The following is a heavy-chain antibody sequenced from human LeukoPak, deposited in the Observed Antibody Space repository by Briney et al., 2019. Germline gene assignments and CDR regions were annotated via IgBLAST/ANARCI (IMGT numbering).Heavy chain of an antibody. Sequence: SGGSLRLSCSASGFAFSAYAMHWVRQAPGKGLEWVAVIWYDGSNKYYVDSVKGRFSISRDNSKNTLYLQMTSLRAEDTAVYYCARETGNYLDHWGQGTLVTVSP. CDR1: GFAFSAYA. J-gene: IGHJ4*02. CDR2: IWYDGSNK. CDR3: ARETGNYLDH. V-gene: IGHV3-33*08.